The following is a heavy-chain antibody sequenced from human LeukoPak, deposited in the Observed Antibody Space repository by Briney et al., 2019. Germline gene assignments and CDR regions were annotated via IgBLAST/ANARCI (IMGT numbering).Heavy chain of an antibody. CDR3: ARDLQSGTTSAFDN. J-gene: IGHJ4*02. Sequence: GKSLRLSCAASGFDFSDYAMHWVRQAAGKGLEWLAVIWYDGSDSYSADSVKGRFPISRDNSKNTLYLQMTSLRVEDTAIYYCARDLQSGTTSAFDNWGQGTLVTVSS. V-gene: IGHV3-33*01. D-gene: IGHD1-1*01. CDR2: IWYDGSDS. CDR1: GFDFSDYA.